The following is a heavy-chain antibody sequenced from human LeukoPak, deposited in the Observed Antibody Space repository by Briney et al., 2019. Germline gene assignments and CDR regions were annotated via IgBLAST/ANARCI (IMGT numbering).Heavy chain of an antibody. V-gene: IGHV3-33*06. CDR3: AKDRCSGGSCYYFDY. J-gene: IGHJ4*02. CDR1: GFTFSSYG. CDR2: IWYDGSNK. D-gene: IGHD2-15*01. Sequence: GGSLRLSCAASGFTFSSYGMHWVRQAPGKGLEWVAVIWYDGSNKYYADSVKGRFTVSRGNSKNTLYVQMSSLRVEDTAVYYCAKDRCSGGSCYYFDYWGQGTLVTVSS.